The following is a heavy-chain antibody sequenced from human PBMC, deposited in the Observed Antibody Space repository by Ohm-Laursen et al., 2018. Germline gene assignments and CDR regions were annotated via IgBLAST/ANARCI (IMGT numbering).Heavy chain of an antibody. J-gene: IGHJ4*02. Sequence: SLRLSCAASGFTFSSYWMTWVRQPPGKGLEWVARIKVDGSEKYYVDSVKGRFTISRDDAKNSLYLQMSSLRAGDTAVYYCARAAGSYPYYFDYWGQGTLVTVSS. V-gene: IGHV3-7*01. D-gene: IGHD1-26*01. CDR1: GFTFSSYW. CDR2: IKVDGSEK. CDR3: ARAAGSYPYYFDY.